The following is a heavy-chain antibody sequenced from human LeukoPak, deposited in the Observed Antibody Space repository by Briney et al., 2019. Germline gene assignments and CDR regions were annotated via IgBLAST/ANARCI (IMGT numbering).Heavy chain of an antibody. J-gene: IGHJ5*02. V-gene: IGHV7-4-1*02. CDR1: GYTFTSYA. Sequence: ASVKVSCKASGYTFTSYAMNWVRQAPGQGLEWMGWINTNTGNPTYAQGFTGRFVFSLDTSVSTAYLQISSLKAEDTAVYYCAREDSSSWYTGGWFDPWGQGTLVTVSS. CDR3: AREDSSSWYTGGWFDP. D-gene: IGHD6-13*01. CDR2: INTNTGNP.